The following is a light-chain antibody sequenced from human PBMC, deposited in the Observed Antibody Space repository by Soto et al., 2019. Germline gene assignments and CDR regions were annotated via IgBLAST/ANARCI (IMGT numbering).Light chain of an antibody. Sequence: QSALTQPASVSGSPGQSITISCTGTSSDVGGYDAVSWYQHHPGKAPKLMIYDVSNRPTGVSNRFSGSKSGNTASLTISGLEAEDEADYYGNSHRSRDLVLFGGGTKLTVL. CDR2: DVS. V-gene: IGLV2-14*03. CDR3: NSHRSRDLVL. J-gene: IGLJ2*01. CDR1: SSDVGGYDA.